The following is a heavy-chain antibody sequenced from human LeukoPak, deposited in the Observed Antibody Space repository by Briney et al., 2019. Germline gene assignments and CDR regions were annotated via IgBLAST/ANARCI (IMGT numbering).Heavy chain of an antibody. D-gene: IGHD6-13*01. J-gene: IGHJ6*02. V-gene: IGHV4-59*01. Sequence: SETLSLTCTVSRGSISSYYWSWIRPPPGKGLEWVGYIYYSGSTNYHPSLTSRVTISVDRPMNQSSLNLSSVTAADTAVYYCARDSFGSGSWYGPYYYYGMDVWGQGTTVTVSS. CDR2: IYYSGST. CDR3: ARDSFGSGSWYGPYYYYGMDV. CDR1: RGSISSYY.